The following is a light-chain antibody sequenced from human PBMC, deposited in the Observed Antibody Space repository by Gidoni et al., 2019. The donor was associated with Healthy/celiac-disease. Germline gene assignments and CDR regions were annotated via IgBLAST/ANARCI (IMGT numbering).Light chain of an antibody. CDR1: QSISSY. J-gene: IGKJ2*02. CDR2: AAS. CDR3: QQSYSTPLCT. V-gene: IGKV1-39*01. Sequence: DIQMTQSPYSLSASVGDRVTITGRASQSISSYLNWYQQKPGKAPKLLIYAASSLQSGVQSRFSGSGSGTDFTLTISSLQPEEFATYGCQQSYSTPLCTFGQGTKLEIK.